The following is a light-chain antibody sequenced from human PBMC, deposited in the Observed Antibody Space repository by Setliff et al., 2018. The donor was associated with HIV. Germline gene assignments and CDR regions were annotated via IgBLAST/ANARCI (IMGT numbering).Light chain of an antibody. CDR2: EVS. CDR3: CSYAGSSTFPYV. Sequence: QSALTQPASVSGSPGQPITISCTGTSSDVGSYNLVSWYQQHPGKAPKLMIYEVSKGPSGVSNRFSGSKSGNTASLTISGLQAEDEGDYYCCSYAGSSTFPYVFGTGTKVTVL. CDR1: SSDVGSYNL. V-gene: IGLV2-23*02. J-gene: IGLJ1*01.